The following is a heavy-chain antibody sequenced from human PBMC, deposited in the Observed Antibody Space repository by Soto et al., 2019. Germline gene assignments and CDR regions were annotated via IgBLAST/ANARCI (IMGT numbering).Heavy chain of an antibody. CDR1: GFNFTNYV. D-gene: IGHD1-26*01. CDR2: ISNSGAGT. V-gene: IGHV3-23*01. J-gene: IGHJ4*02. Sequence: GGSLRLSCAASGFNFTNYVMSWVRQAPGKGLEWVSSISNSGAGTYYADSVKGRFTTSRDNSKNTLYLQMNSLRAEDTAVYYCAKEDVGGYYYSGLWGRGTLVTVSS. CDR3: AKEDVGGYYYSGL.